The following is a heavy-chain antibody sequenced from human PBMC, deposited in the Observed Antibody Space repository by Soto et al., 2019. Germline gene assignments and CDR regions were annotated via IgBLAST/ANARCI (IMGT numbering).Heavy chain of an antibody. V-gene: IGHV4-61*01. CDR2: IYYSGST. Sequence: PSETLSLTCTVSGGSVSSGSYYWSWIRQPPGKGLEWIGYIYYSGSTNYNPSLKGRVTISVDTSKNQFSLKLSSVTAADTAVYYCARDDYDSRIYGMDVWGQGTTVTVSS. CDR3: ARDDYDSRIYGMDV. D-gene: IGHD3-22*01. CDR1: GGSVSSGSYY. J-gene: IGHJ6*02.